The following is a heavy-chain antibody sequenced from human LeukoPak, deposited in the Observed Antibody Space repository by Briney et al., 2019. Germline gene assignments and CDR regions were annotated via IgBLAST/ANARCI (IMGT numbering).Heavy chain of an antibody. J-gene: IGHJ4*02. V-gene: IGHV3-48*02. D-gene: IGHD3-22*01. CDR2: ISSSSSTI. Sequence: GGSLRLSCAASGFTFSSYSMNWVRQAPGKGLEWVSYISSSSSTIYYADSAKGRFTISRDNAKNSLYLQMNSLRDEDTAVYYCARDTYYYDSSGSLDYWGQGTLVTVSS. CDR3: ARDTYYYDSSGSLDY. CDR1: GFTFSSYS.